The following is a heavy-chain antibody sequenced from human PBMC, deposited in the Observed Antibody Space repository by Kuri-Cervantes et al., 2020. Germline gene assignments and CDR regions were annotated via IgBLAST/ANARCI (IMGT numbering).Heavy chain of an antibody. Sequence: ETLSLTCAASGFTFSSYSMNWVRQAPGKGLEWVSSISSSSSYIYYADSVKGRFTISRDNAKNSLYLQMNSLRAEDTALYYCAKGGATVTIVAFDYWGQGTLVTVSS. J-gene: IGHJ4*02. V-gene: IGHV3-21*04. D-gene: IGHD4-17*01. CDR1: GFTFSSYS. CDR2: ISSSSSYI. CDR3: AKGGATVTIVAFDY.